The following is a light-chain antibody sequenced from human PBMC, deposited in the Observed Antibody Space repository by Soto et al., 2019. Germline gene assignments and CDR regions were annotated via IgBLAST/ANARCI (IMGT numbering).Light chain of an antibody. CDR1: QSINRY. Sequence: DIQMTQSPSSLSASVGDRVTITCRASQSINRYLNWYQQKPGKAPKLLIYAASSLQSGVPSRFSGSGSGTDFTLTISSLQPEDFATYHCQQNYNTPLSFGGGTKVEIK. J-gene: IGKJ4*01. CDR2: AAS. V-gene: IGKV1-39*01. CDR3: QQNYNTPLS.